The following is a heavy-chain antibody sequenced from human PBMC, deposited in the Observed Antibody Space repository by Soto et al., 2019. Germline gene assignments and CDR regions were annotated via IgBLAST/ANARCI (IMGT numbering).Heavy chain of an antibody. CDR3: ARHSAEAVAGNFYFYGMDV. V-gene: IGHV6-1*01. Sequence: SQTLSLTCAISGDSVSSNSATWNWIRQSPSRGLEWLGRTYYRSKWYNDYAVSVKSRITINPDTSKNQFSLQLNSVTPEDTAVYYCARHSAEAVAGNFYFYGMDVWGQGTTVTV. CDR1: GDSVSSNSAT. CDR2: TYYRSKWYN. J-gene: IGHJ6*02. D-gene: IGHD6-19*01.